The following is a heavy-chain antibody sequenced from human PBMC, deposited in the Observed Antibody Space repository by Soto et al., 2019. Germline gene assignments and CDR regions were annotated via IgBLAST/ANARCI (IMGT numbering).Heavy chain of an antibody. Sequence: PSETLSLTCTVSGGSISSYYWSWIRQPPGKGLEWIGYIYYSGSTNYNPSLKSRVTISVDTSKNQFSLKLSSVTAADTAVYYCARITRWFSSSWYWFEPWGQGILVTVSS. CDR3: ARITRWFSSSWYWFEP. D-gene: IGHD6-13*01. CDR1: GGSISSYY. CDR2: IYYSGST. V-gene: IGHV4-59*01. J-gene: IGHJ5*02.